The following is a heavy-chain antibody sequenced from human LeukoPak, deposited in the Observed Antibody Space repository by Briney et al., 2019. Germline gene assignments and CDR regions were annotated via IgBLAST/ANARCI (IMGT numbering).Heavy chain of an antibody. CDR1: GYTFTSYD. D-gene: IGHD3-9*01. CDR2: MNPNSGNT. J-gene: IGHJ4*02. Sequence: GASVKVSCKASGYTFTSYDISWVRQATGQGLEWMGWMNPNSGNTGYAQKFQGRVTMTRNTSISTAYMELSSLRSGDTAVYYCARLDILTGYSSDYWGQGTLVTASS. CDR3: ARLDILTGYSSDY. V-gene: IGHV1-8*01.